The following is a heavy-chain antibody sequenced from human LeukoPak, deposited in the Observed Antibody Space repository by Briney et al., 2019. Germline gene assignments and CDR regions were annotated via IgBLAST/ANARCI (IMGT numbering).Heavy chain of an antibody. V-gene: IGHV3-48*04. J-gene: IGHJ5*01. CDR3: ARIEAFCGSGGCYEGFDS. CDR1: GFTFSNAW. D-gene: IGHD2-21*01. Sequence: GGSLRLSCAASGFTFSNAWMSWVRQAPGKGLEWVSYSSSILPTTFYAESVEGRFTISRDNAKNSLYLQMNSLRAEDTAVYYCARIEAFCGSGGCYEGFDSWGQGTLVTVSS. CDR2: SSSILPTT.